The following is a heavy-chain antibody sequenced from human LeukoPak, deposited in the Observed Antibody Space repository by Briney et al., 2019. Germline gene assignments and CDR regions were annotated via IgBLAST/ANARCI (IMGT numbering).Heavy chain of an antibody. CDR2: IYHSGST. J-gene: IGHJ3*02. Sequence: SQTLSLTCTVSGGSISSGSYYWSWIRQPPGKGLEWIGSIYHSGSTYYNPSLKSRVTISVDTSKNQLSLKLSSVTAADTAVYYCARETKYDYVWGSYLHDAFDIWGQGTMVTVSS. CDR1: GGSISSGSYY. D-gene: IGHD3-16*02. V-gene: IGHV4-39*07. CDR3: ARETKYDYVWGSYLHDAFDI.